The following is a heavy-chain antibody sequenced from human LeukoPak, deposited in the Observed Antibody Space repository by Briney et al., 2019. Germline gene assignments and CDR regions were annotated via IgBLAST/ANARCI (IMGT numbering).Heavy chain of an antibody. J-gene: IGHJ4*02. CDR3: ARCGSGAYYYDSSGYYYISYFDY. V-gene: IGHV4-39*07. D-gene: IGHD3-22*01. CDR1: GGSISSYY. CDR2: IYYSGST. Sequence: SETLSLTCTVSGGSISSYYWGWIRQPPGKGLEWIGSIYYSGSTYYNPSLKSRVTISVDTSKNQFSLKLSSVTAADTAVYYCARCGSGAYYYDSSGYYYISYFDYWGQGTLVTVSS.